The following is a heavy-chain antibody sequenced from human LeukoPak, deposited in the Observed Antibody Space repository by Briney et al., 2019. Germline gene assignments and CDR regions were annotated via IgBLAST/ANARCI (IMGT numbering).Heavy chain of an antibody. D-gene: IGHD3-22*01. Sequence: GASVKVSCKASGYTFTSYGISWVRQAPGQGLEWMGWISAYNGNTNYAQKLQGRVTMTTDTSTSTAYMELRSLRSDDTAVYYCARDSPLFYYDSSDYDYWGQGTLVTVSS. CDR2: ISAYNGNT. V-gene: IGHV1-18*01. J-gene: IGHJ4*02. CDR3: ARDSPLFYYDSSDYDY. CDR1: GYTFTSYG.